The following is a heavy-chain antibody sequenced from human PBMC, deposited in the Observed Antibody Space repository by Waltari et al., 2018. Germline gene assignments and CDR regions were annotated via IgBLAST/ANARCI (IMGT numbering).Heavy chain of an antibody. V-gene: IGHV3-33*01. Sequence: QVQLVESGGGVVQTGRSLRLSCAASGFTLSSYGFHWVRQAPGKGVGWVGVIWYEDSKKYYADSVKGRFTISRDDSNNMLYLQMNGLRAEDTATYYCARDDIYWHPDNWGQGTLVTVSS. D-gene: IGHD5-12*01. CDR1: GFTLSSYG. CDR3: ARDDIYWHPDN. CDR2: IWYEDSKK. J-gene: IGHJ4*02.